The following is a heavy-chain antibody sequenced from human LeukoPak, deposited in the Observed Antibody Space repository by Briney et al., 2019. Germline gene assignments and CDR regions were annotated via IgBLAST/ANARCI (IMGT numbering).Heavy chain of an antibody. J-gene: IGHJ4*02. CDR2: TYSGGST. D-gene: IGHD3-22*01. CDR1: GFTVSSNY. CDR3: ARDHYDSSGFRAFDY. V-gene: IGHV3-53*01. Sequence: GGSLRLSCAASGFTVSSNYMSWVRQAPGKGLEWVSVTYSGGSTYYADSVKGRFTISRDNSKNTLYLQMNSLRAEDTAVYYCARDHYDSSGFRAFDYWGQGTLVTVSS.